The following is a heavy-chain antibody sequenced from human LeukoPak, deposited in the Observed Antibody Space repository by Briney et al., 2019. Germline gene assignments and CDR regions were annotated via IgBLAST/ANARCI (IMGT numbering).Heavy chain of an antibody. V-gene: IGHV1-18*01. CDR2: ISADNGNT. J-gene: IGHJ4*02. CDR3: ARYGSGTYWELDY. D-gene: IGHD3-10*01. CDR1: GYTFTNYG. Sequence: GSVRDSCKASGYTFTNYGVSWVRPAPGHGLEWMGWISADNGNTNYPEKLQHRVPMTTDTSTTTAYMELRSLRSDDTAVYYCARYGSGTYWELDYWGQG.